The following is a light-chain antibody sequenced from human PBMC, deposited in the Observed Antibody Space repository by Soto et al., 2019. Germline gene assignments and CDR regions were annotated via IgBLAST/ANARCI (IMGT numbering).Light chain of an antibody. J-gene: IGKJ2*01. V-gene: IGKV1-39*01. CDR1: QSATNY. CDR3: QQSYSTPYT. CDR2: GTS. Sequence: DIQMTQSPSSLSASVGDRVTITCRASQSATNYLNWYQQKPGKAPKVLIYGTSSLQRGVPSRFGGSGSGTEFTLTVSSLQPDDFATYYCQQSYSTPYTFGQGTKVEI.